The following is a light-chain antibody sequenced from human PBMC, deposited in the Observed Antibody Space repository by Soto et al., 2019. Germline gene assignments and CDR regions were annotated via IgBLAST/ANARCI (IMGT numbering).Light chain of an antibody. CDR1: QSINTY. J-gene: IGKJ1*01. V-gene: IGKV1-39*01. CDR3: QQRGYWPPT. CDR2: AAS. Sequence: DTQMTQSPSSLSASVGERITITCRASQSINTYLNWYQHKPGKAPTLLIYAASRLQSGVPSRFSGSGSGTDFTLTIGSLQPEDFAVYFCQQRGYWPPTFGQGTNVEI.